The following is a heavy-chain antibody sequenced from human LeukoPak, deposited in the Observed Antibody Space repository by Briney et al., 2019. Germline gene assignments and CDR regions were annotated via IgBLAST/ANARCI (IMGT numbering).Heavy chain of an antibody. CDR1: GFTFDDYA. J-gene: IGHJ5*02. D-gene: IGHD1-26*01. V-gene: IGHV3-9*01. Sequence: GGSLRLSCAASGFTFDDYAMHWVRQAPGKGLEWVSGISWNSGSIGYADSVKGRFTISRVNAKNSLYLQMNSLRAEDTALYYCAKGFSGSYRNWFDPRGQGTLVTVSS. CDR2: ISWNSGSI. CDR3: AKGFSGSYRNWFDP.